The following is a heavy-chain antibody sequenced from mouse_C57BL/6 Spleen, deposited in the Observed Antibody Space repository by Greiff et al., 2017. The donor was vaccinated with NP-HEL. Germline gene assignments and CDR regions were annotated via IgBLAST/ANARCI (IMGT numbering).Heavy chain of an antibody. CDR1: GYTFTDYE. J-gene: IGHJ3*01. V-gene: IGHV1-15*01. CDR2: IDPETGGT. CDR3: TRRKGVSWFAY. Sequence: QVQLQQSGAELVRPGASVTLSCKASGYTFTDYEMHWVKQTPVHGLEWIGAIDPETGGTAYNQKFKGKAILTADKSSSTAYMELRSLTSEDSAVYYCTRRKGVSWFAYWGQGTLVTVSA.